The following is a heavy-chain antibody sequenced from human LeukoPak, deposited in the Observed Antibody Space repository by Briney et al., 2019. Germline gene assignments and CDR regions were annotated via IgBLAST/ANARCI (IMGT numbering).Heavy chain of an antibody. CDR2: ISAYDGNT. D-gene: IGHD6-19*01. V-gene: IGHV1-18*04. Sequence: VKVSCKAFGCTFTSYGISWVRQAPGQGLEWMGWISAYDGNTNYAQKLQGRVTMTTGTSTSTAYMELRSLRSDDTAVYYCARGQQWLVNDYWGQGTLVTVSS. J-gene: IGHJ4*02. CDR1: GCTFTSYG. CDR3: ARGQQWLVNDY.